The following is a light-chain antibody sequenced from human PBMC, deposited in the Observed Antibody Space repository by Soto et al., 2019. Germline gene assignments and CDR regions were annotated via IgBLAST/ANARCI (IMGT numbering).Light chain of an antibody. CDR2: DIS. Sequence: EIVLTQSPATLSLSPGESATLSCRASQSVSRYLAWYQQKPGQAPRLLIYDISNRATGIPARFSGSGSGTDFTLTISSLEPEDFALYYCQQRGIWPLYTFGQGTKLEI. V-gene: IGKV3-11*01. CDR3: QQRGIWPLYT. CDR1: QSVSRY. J-gene: IGKJ2*01.